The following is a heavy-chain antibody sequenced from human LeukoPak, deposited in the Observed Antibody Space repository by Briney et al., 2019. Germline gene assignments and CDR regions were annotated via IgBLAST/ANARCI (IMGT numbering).Heavy chain of an antibody. Sequence: PGGSLRLSCAAPGFAFSSYWMSWVRQAPGKGLEWVANIKQDGSEKYYVDSVKGRFTISRDNAKNSLYLQMNSLRAEDTALYYCARDRADGIVGANNAFDIWGQGTMVTVSS. V-gene: IGHV3-7*05. CDR3: ARDRADGIVGANNAFDI. J-gene: IGHJ3*02. CDR1: GFAFSSYW. D-gene: IGHD1-26*01. CDR2: IKQDGSEK.